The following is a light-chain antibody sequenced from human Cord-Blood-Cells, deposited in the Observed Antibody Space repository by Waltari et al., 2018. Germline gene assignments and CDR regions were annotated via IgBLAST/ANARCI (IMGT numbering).Light chain of an antibody. CDR2: EVS. CDR3: SSYTSSSTYV. J-gene: IGLJ1*01. V-gene: IGLV2-14*01. Sequence: QSALTQPASVSGSPGPSITISCPGPSRDVGGYNYVSWYQQHPGKAPKLKIYEVSNRPSGVSNRFSGSKSGNTASLTISGLQAEDEADYYCSSYTSSSTYVFGTGTKVTVL. CDR1: SRDVGGYNY.